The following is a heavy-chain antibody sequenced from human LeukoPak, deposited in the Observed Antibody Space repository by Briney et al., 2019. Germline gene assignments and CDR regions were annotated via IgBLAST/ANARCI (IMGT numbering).Heavy chain of an antibody. J-gene: IGHJ5*02. CDR1: GYTFTSYG. CDR3: ARDRNAGTYDFWSGYYTRVYNWFDP. Sequence: ASVKVSCKASGYTFTSYGIRWVRQAPGQGLEWMGWISAYNGNTNYAQKLQGRVTMTTDTSTSTAYMELRSLRSDDTAVYYCARDRNAGTYDFWSGYYTRVYNWFDPWGQGALVTVSS. V-gene: IGHV1-18*01. CDR2: ISAYNGNT. D-gene: IGHD3-3*01.